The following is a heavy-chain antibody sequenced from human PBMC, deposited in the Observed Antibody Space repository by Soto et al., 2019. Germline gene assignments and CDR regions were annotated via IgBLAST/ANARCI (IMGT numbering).Heavy chain of an antibody. J-gene: IGHJ3*02. CDR1: GYTFTSYD. Sequence: ASVKVSCKASGYTFTSYDINWVQQATGQGLEWMGWMNPNSGNTGYAQRFQGRVTMTRNTSISTAYMELSSLRSEDTAVYYCARMSDFWSGHAFDIWGQGTMVTVSS. D-gene: IGHD3-3*01. CDR3: ARMSDFWSGHAFDI. V-gene: IGHV1-8*01. CDR2: MNPNSGNT.